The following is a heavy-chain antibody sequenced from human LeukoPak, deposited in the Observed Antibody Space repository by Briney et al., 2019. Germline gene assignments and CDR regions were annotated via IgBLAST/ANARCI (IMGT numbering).Heavy chain of an antibody. CDR2: ISYDGSNK. V-gene: IGHV3-30*03. CDR3: ARGEYYSDTSSYFDY. CDR1: GFTFSSYG. Sequence: GGSLRLPCAASGFTFSSYGMNWVRQAPGKGLEWVAVISYDGSNKYYADSVKGRFTISRDNSKNTLFVQMSSLRAEDTAVYYCARGEYYSDTSSYFDYWGQGTLVTVSP. J-gene: IGHJ4*02. D-gene: IGHD3-22*01.